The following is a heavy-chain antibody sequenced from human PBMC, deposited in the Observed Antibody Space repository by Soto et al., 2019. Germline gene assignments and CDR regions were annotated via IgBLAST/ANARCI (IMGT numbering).Heavy chain of an antibody. Sequence: GGSLRLSCAASGFTFSSYGMHWVRQAPGKGLEWVAVIWYDGSNKYYADSVKGRFTISRDNSKNTLYLQMNSLRAEDTAVYYCARGVVVPTSPSMDWFDPWGQGTLVTVSS. CDR3: ARGVVVPTSPSMDWFDP. J-gene: IGHJ5*02. V-gene: IGHV3-33*01. D-gene: IGHD2-2*01. CDR2: IWYDGSNK. CDR1: GFTFSSYG.